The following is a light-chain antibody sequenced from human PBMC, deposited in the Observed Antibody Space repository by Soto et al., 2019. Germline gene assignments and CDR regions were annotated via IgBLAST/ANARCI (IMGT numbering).Light chain of an antibody. V-gene: IGLV4-69*01. Sequence: QSVLTHSPSASASLRASVKLTCTLSSGHSSYAIAWHQQQPEKGPRYLMKLNSDGSHSKGDGIPDRFSGSSSGAERYLTISSLQSEDEADYYCQTWGTGIWVFGGGTKVTVL. J-gene: IGLJ3*02. CDR1: SGHSSYA. CDR3: QTWGTGIWV. CDR2: LNSDGSH.